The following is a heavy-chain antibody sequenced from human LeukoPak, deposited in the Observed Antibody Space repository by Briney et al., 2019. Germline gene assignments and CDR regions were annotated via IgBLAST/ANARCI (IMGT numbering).Heavy chain of an antibody. CDR1: GFTFDGYA. V-gene: IGHV3-9*01. CDR2: ISWNSGYI. J-gene: IGHJ4*02. CDR3: AKGSYGSGSYVDY. Sequence: SLRLSCAASGFTFDGYAMHWVRQAPGKGLEWVSGISWNSGYIGYEDSVKGRFTISRDNAKNSLYLQMNSLRAEDTALYYCAKGSYGSGSYVDYWGQGTLVTVSS. D-gene: IGHD3-10*01.